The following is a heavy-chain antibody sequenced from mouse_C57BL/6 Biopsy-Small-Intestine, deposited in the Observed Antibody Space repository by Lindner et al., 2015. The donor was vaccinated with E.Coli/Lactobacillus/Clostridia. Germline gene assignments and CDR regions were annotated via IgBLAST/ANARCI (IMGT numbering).Heavy chain of an antibody. Sequence: VQLQESGAELVRPGTSVKVSCKASGYAFTNYLIEWVKQRPGQGLEWIGVIKPGSGGTNYNEKFKGKATLTADKSSSTAYMQLSSLTSEDSAVYFCARPFTTGEAMDYWGQGTSVTVSS. J-gene: IGHJ4*01. CDR2: IKPGSGGT. CDR3: ARPFTTGEAMDY. D-gene: IGHD1-1*01. CDR1: GYAFTNYL. V-gene: IGHV1-54*01.